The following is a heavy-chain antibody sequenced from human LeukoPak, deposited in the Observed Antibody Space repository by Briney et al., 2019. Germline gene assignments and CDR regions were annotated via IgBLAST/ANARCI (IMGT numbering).Heavy chain of an antibody. Sequence: SETLSLTCTVSGGSISSSSYYWGWIRQPLGKGLEWIGSIYYSGSTYYNPSLKSRVTISVDTSKNQFSLKLSSVTAADTAVYYCARRSSYSSSSAPYYFDYWGQGTLVTVSS. V-gene: IGHV4-39*07. D-gene: IGHD6-13*01. CDR1: GGSISSSSYY. CDR3: ARRSSYSSSSAPYYFDY. CDR2: IYYSGST. J-gene: IGHJ4*02.